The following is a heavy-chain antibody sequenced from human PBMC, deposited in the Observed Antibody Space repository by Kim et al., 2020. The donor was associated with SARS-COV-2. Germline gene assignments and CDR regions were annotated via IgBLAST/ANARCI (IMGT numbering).Heavy chain of an antibody. CDR3: ARGSSYYYDSSGYPPPGYFQH. J-gene: IGHJ1*01. D-gene: IGHD3-22*01. Sequence: GGSLRLSCAASGFTFSSYSMKWVRQAPGKGLEWVSHISSSSSTIYYADSVKGRFTISRDNAKNSLYLQMNSLRDEDTAVYYCARGSSYYYDSSGYPPPGYFQHCGQGTLVTVSS. CDR1: GFTFSSYS. CDR2: ISSSSSTI. V-gene: IGHV3-48*02.